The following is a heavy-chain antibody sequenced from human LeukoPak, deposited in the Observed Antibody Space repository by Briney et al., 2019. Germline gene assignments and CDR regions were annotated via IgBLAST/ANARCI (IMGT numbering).Heavy chain of an antibody. V-gene: IGHV3-7*01. D-gene: IGHD6-13*01. CDR1: GFTFSSYW. Sequence: GGSLRLSCAASGFTFSSYWMSWVRQAPGKGLEWVANIKQDGSEKYYVDSVKGRFTISRDNAKNSLYLQTNSLRAEDTAVYYCVRETHEDPAAAGTLDYWGQGTLVTVSS. J-gene: IGHJ4*02. CDR2: IKQDGSEK. CDR3: VRETHEDPAAAGTLDY.